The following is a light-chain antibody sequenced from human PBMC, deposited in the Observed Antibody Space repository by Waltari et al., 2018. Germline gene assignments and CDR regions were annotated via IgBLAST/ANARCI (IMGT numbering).Light chain of an antibody. CDR2: LGS. V-gene: IGKV2-28*01. CDR1: QSLLYSNGNNP. J-gene: IGKJ4*01. CDR3: MQTLQTPLT. Sequence: EIVMTQSPLSLPVTAGEPASISCRSSQSLLYSNGNNPLDWNLQKPGQSPQLLIYLGSNRAPGVPDRFSGSGSGTDFTLKISRVEAEDVGVYYCMQTLQTPLTFGGGTKVEI.